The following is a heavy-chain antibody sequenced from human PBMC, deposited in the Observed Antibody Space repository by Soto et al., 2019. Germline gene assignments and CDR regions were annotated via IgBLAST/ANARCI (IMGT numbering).Heavy chain of an antibody. J-gene: IGHJ4*02. CDR3: ASPKLRFLEWSHFDY. V-gene: IGHV1-2*02. Sequence: ASVKVSCKASGYTFTGYFIHWVRQAPGQGLEWMGWINPNSGGTNYAQKFQGRVTMTRDTSISTAYMELSRLRSDDTAVYYCASPKLRFLEWSHFDYWGQGTLVTVSS. CDR1: GYTFTGYF. D-gene: IGHD3-3*01. CDR2: INPNSGGT.